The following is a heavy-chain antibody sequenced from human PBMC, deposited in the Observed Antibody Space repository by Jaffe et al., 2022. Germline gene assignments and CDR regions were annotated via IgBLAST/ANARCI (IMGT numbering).Heavy chain of an antibody. CDR3: ASSGWYVGNFDY. Sequence: EVQLVESGGGLVQPGGSLRLSCAASGFTFSSYEMNWVRQAPGKGLEWVSYISSSGSTIYYADSVKGRFTISRDNAKNSLYLQMNSLRAEDTAVYYCASSGWYVGNFDYWGQGTLVTVSS. CDR2: ISSSGSTI. D-gene: IGHD6-19*01. CDR1: GFTFSSYE. J-gene: IGHJ4*02. V-gene: IGHV3-48*03.